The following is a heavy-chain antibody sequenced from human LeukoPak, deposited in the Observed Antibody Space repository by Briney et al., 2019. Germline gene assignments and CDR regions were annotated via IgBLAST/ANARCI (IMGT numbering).Heavy chain of an antibody. CDR2: ISGSGGST. CDR1: GFTFSSYA. CDR3: ARGEYYYGSGSYRDY. Sequence: SGGSLRLSCAASGFTFSSYAMSWVRQAPGKGLEWVSAISGSGGSTYYADSVKGRFTISRDNSKNTLYLQMNSLRAEDTAVYYCARGEYYYGSGSYRDYWGQGTLVTVSS. J-gene: IGHJ4*02. V-gene: IGHV3-23*01. D-gene: IGHD3-10*01.